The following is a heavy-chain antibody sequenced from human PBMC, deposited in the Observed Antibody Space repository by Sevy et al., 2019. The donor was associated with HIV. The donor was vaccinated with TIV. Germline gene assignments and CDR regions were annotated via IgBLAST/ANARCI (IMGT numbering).Heavy chain of an antibody. J-gene: IGHJ4*02. CDR1: GGSVSTYY. D-gene: IGHD1-26*01. CDR2: FHYSGYI. V-gene: IGHV4-59*08. CDR3: ARHWGGSYVYYFDY. Sequence: SETLSLTCTVSGGSVSTYYWSWIRQPPGKGLEWIGYFHYSGYINYNPSLKSRVTISVDTSKNQFSLKLSSVTAADTAVYYCARHWGGSYVYYFDYWGQGTRVTVSS.